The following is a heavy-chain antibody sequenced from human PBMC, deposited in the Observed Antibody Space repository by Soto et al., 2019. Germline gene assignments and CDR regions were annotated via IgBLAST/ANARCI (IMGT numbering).Heavy chain of an antibody. Sequence: SETLSLTCTVSGDSITSGGYYWGWIRQPPGKGLEWIGSIYYSGNTFYNPSLKSRVTISRDTSRNQFSLRLSSVTAADTAVYYCVSRLGYGYAMDVWGQGTTVTVSS. CDR3: VSRLGYGYAMDV. V-gene: IGHV4-39*01. CDR1: GDSITSGGYY. J-gene: IGHJ6*02. CDR2: IYYSGNT. D-gene: IGHD5-12*01.